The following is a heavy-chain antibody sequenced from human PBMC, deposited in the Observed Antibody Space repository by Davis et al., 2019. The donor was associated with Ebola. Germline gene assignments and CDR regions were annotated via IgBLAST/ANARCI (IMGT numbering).Heavy chain of an antibody. CDR2: IFSSGGT. J-gene: IGHJ4*02. CDR3: AKSTSGSSADYFDY. D-gene: IGHD2-2*01. V-gene: IGHV4-59*01. CDR1: GGSMSNYY. Sequence: PSETLSLTCTVSGGSMSNYYWTWIRQSPGKGLEWIGCIFSSGGTKYNPSLRSRVTISLDTSKNQFSLKLNSVTAADTAVYYCAKSTSGSSADYFDYWGQGTLVTVSS.